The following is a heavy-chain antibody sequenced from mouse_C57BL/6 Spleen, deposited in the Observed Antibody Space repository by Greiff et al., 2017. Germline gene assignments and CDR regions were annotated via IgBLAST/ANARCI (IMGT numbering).Heavy chain of an antibody. J-gene: IGHJ4*01. Sequence: VQVVESGAELAKPGASVKLSCKASGYTFTSYWMHWVKQRPGQGLEWSGYINPSSGYTKYNQKFKDKATLTADKSSSTAYMQLSSLTYEDSAVYFCARSSIYYSGSSHYYAMGYWGQGTSVAVSS. CDR1: GYTFTSYW. CDR3: ARSSIYYSGSSHYYAMGY. D-gene: IGHD1-1*01. CDR2: INPSSGYT. V-gene: IGHV1-7*01.